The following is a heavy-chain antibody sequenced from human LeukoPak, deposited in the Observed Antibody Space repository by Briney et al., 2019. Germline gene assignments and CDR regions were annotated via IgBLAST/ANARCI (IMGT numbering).Heavy chain of an antibody. J-gene: IGHJ4*02. D-gene: IGHD3-22*01. CDR1: GGSISSYY. CDR2: IYTSGST. Sequence: SETLSLTCTVSGGSISSYYWSWIRQPAGKGLEWIGRIYTSGSTNYNPSLKSRVTMSVDTSKNQFSLKLSSVTAADTAVYYCAREAYYYDSSGQNTLGYWGQGTLVTVSS. CDR3: AREAYYYDSSGQNTLGY. V-gene: IGHV4-4*07.